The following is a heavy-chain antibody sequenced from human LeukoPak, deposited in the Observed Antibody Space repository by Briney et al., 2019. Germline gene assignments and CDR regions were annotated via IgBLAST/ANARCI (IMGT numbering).Heavy chain of an antibody. D-gene: IGHD4-11*01. CDR1: GGSISSGDYY. CDR3: ARLSPYSNFLDY. V-gene: IGHV4-30-4*01. J-gene: IGHJ4*02. CDR2: IYYSGST. Sequence: PSETLSLTCTVSGGSISSGDYYWSWIRQPPGKGLEWIGYIYYSGSTNYNPSLKSRVTISVDTSKNQFSLKLSSVTAADTAVYYCARLSPYSNFLDYWGQGTLVTVSS.